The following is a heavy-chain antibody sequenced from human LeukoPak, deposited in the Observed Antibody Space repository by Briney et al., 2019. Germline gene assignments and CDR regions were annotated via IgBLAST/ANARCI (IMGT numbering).Heavy chain of an antibody. CDR3: ARTAAAGPKN. Sequence: PGGTLRLSCAVSGVTLSSYEMNWVRQAPGKGLEWVSCICSSGSTIYYAAPVKCRITIANTHDKHSLYQQMTLLTADATPDYSSARTAAAGPKNWGQGSLVTVSS. J-gene: IGHJ4*02. D-gene: IGHD6-13*01. V-gene: IGHV3-48*03. CDR2: ICSSGSTI. CDR1: GVTLSSYE.